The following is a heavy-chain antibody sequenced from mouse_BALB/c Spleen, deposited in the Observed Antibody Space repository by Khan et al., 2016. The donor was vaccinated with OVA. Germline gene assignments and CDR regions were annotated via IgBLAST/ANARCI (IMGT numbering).Heavy chain of an antibody. D-gene: IGHD1-2*01. Sequence: EVQLQESGPGLVKPSQSLSLTCTVTGYSITSGYGWNWIRQFPGNKLEWMGYISYSGSTNYNPSLKRRISITRDTSKNQFFLPLNSVTTEDTATYYCARTARIKYWGQGTTLTVSS. V-gene: IGHV3-2*02. CDR1: GYSITSGYG. CDR2: ISYSGST. CDR3: ARTARIKY. J-gene: IGHJ2*01.